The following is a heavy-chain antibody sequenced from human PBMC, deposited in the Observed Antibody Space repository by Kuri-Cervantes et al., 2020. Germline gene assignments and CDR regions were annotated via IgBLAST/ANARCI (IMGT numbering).Heavy chain of an antibody. D-gene: IGHD6-13*01. J-gene: IGHJ6*02. Sequence: ASVKVSCKAFGYTFTSYGISWVRQAPGQGLEWMGWISAYNGNTNYAQKLQGRVTMTTDTSTSTAYMELRSLRSDDTAVYYCARVGDSSSWYSYYYYGMDVWGQGTTVTVSS. V-gene: IGHV1-18*01. CDR1: GYTFTSYG. CDR3: ARVGDSSSWYSYYYYGMDV. CDR2: ISAYNGNT.